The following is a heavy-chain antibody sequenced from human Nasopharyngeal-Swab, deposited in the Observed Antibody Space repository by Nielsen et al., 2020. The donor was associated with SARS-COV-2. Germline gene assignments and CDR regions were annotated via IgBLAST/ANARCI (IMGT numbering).Heavy chain of an antibody. Sequence: SETLSLTCAVYGGSFSGYYWSWIRQPPGKGLEWIGEINHSGSTNYNPSLESRVTISVDTSKNQFSLKLSSVTAADTAVYYCARGPTYRLWGQGTLVTVSS. CDR2: INHSGST. CDR3: ARGPTYRL. J-gene: IGHJ4*02. V-gene: IGHV4-34*01. D-gene: IGHD2/OR15-2a*01. CDR1: GGSFSGYY.